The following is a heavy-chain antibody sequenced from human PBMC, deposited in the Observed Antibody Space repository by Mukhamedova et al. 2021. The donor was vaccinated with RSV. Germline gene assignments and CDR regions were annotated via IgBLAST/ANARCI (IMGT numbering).Heavy chain of an antibody. Sequence: GLEWIGRIYTSGSTNYNPSLKSRVTISVDTSKNQFSLKLSSVTAADTAVYYCARDAAIYYYDSSGYYTGGDAFDIWGQGTMVTV. CDR3: ARDAAIYYYDSSGYYTGGDAFDI. D-gene: IGHD3-22*01. CDR2: IYTSGST. J-gene: IGHJ3*02. V-gene: IGHV4-61*02.